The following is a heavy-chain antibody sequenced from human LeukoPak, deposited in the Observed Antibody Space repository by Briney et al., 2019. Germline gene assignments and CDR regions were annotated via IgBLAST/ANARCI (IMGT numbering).Heavy chain of an antibody. J-gene: IGHJ3*02. CDR1: GYTFTSYY. CDR2: INPSGGST. Sequence: ASVKVSCKASGYTFTSYYMHWVRQAPGQGLKWMGIINPSGGSTSYAQKFQGRVTMTRDTSTSTVYMEPSSLRSEDTAVYYCARVSLVWTYAFDIWGQGTMVTVSS. V-gene: IGHV1-46*01. D-gene: IGHD2-21*01. CDR3: ARVSLVWTYAFDI.